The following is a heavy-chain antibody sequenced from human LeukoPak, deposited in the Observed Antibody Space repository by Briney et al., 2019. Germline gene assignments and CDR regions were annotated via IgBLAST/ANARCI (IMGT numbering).Heavy chain of an antibody. CDR3: AREKVIVSSFDY. V-gene: IGHV3-30-3*01. J-gene: IGHJ4*02. CDR2: ISYDGSNK. D-gene: IGHD2-15*01. CDR1: GFTFSSYA. Sequence: ARSLRLSCAASGFTFSSYAMQWVRQAPGKGLEWVAVISYDGSNKYYADSVKGRFTISRDNSKNTLYLQMNSLRAEDTAVYYCAREKVIVSSFDYWGQGTLVTVSS.